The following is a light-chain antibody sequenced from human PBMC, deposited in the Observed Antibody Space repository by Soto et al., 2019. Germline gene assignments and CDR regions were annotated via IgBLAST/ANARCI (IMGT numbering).Light chain of an antibody. CDR2: DAS. J-gene: IGKJ2*01. CDR1: QSLDKW. CDR3: QQYTRYPYT. V-gene: IGKV1-5*01. Sequence: DIQMTQSPSTLSASVGDRVSISCRASQSLDKWLAWYQQKPGEAPKLLVSDASNLERGVSSRFTGSGSGTEFTLTISSLQPDDFAAYYCQQYTRYPYTFGQGTKLEIK.